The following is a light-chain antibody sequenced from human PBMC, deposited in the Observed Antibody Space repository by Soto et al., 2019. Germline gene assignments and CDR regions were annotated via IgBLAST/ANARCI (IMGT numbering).Light chain of an antibody. J-gene: IGKJ1*01. CDR2: AAS. CDR3: QQNYSATWT. V-gene: IGKV1-39*01. Sequence: IQVTQSPSSLSASVGDRVTITCRASQGIRNDLGWYQQKPGKAPKLLIYAASTLQSGVPSRFSGSGSETDFTLTISSLQPEDFAAYSCQQNYSATWTFGQGTKVDIK. CDR1: QGIRND.